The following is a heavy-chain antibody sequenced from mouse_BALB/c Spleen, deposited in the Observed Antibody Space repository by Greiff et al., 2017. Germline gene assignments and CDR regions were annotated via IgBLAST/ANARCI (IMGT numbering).Heavy chain of an antibody. D-gene: IGHD2-10*02. CDR1: GFTFSSFG. V-gene: IGHV5-17*02. Sequence: EVHLVESGGGLVQPGGSRKLSCAASGFTFSSFGMHWVRQAPEKGLEWVAYISSGSSTIYYADTVKGRFTISRDNPKNTLFLQMTSLRSEDTAMYYCARWYGKGAMDYWGQGTSVTVSS. CDR2: ISSGSSTI. J-gene: IGHJ4*01. CDR3: ARWYGKGAMDY.